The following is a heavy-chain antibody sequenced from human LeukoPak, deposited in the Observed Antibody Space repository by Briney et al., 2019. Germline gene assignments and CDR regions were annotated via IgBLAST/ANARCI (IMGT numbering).Heavy chain of an antibody. J-gene: IGHJ4*02. CDR2: INPNSGGT. Sequence: ASLKVSSTPSGYTFTVYYMDWVRQAPGQRVEWMGWINPNSGGTNYAQKVQGRVTMTRDTSISTAYMELSRLRSDDTAVYYCASGYYDSSGPQDYWGQGTLVTVSS. V-gene: IGHV1-2*02. CDR3: ASGYYDSSGPQDY. D-gene: IGHD3-22*01. CDR1: GYTFTVYY.